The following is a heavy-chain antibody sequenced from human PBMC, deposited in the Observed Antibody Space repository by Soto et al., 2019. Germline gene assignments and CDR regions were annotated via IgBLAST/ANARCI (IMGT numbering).Heavy chain of an antibody. V-gene: IGHV1-8*01. CDR2: MNPNSGNT. CDR3: ARGGRYSSSSGGGYYYGMDV. J-gene: IGHJ6*02. D-gene: IGHD6-6*01. CDR1: GYTINSYD. Sequence: VSVKVSSKASGYTINSYDINWVRQATGRGREWRGWMNPNSGNTGYAQKFQGRDTMTRNTSISTAYMELSRLRSEDTAVYYCARGGRYSSSSGGGYYYGMDVWGQGTTVTVSS.